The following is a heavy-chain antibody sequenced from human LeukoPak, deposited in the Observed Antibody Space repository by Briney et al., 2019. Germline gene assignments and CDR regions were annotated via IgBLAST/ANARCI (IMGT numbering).Heavy chain of an antibody. J-gene: IGHJ4*02. CDR2: ISYDGSNK. CDR1: GFTFSSYG. D-gene: IGHD4-23*01. Sequence: GGSLRLSCAASGFTFSSYGMHWVRQAPGKGLEWVAVISYDGSNKYYADSVKGRFTISRDNSKNTLYLQMNSLRAEDTAVYYCARDQLRDYGGPPSYWGQGTLVTVSS. V-gene: IGHV3-30*03. CDR3: ARDQLRDYGGPPSY.